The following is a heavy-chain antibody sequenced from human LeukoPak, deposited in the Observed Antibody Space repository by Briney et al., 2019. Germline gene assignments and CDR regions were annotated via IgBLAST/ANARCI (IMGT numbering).Heavy chain of an antibody. CDR3: ARDYGGNPSLFDY. V-gene: IGHV1-46*01. Sequence: ASVNVSCKASGYIFTSYYVHWVRQATGQGLEWMGIINPSGGSTSYAQKFQGRVTMTRDMSTSTVYMELSSLRSEDTAVYYCARDYGGNPSLFDYWGQGTLVTASS. D-gene: IGHD4-23*01. CDR1: GYIFTSYY. J-gene: IGHJ4*02. CDR2: INPSGGST.